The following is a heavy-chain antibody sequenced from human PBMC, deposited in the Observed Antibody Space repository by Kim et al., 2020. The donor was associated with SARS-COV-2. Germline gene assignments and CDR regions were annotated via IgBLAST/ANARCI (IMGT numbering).Heavy chain of an antibody. D-gene: IGHD2-15*01. J-gene: IGHJ4*02. CDR2: IIPILGIA. CDR1: GGTFSSYA. Sequence: SVKVSCKASGGTFSSYAISWVRQAPGQGLEWMGRIIPILGIANYAQKFQGRVTITADKSTSTAYMELSSLRSEDTAVYDCAGQYCSGGSCFDYWAQGTLVTASS. V-gene: IGHV1-69*04. CDR3: AGQYCSGGSCFDY.